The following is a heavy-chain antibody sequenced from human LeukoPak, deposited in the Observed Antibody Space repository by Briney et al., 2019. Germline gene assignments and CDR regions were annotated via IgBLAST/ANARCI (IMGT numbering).Heavy chain of an antibody. J-gene: IGHJ4*02. D-gene: IGHD3-22*01. CDR3: ARGRAYYYDSSGYYWDY. Sequence: SETLSLTCTVSGGSISSYYWSWIRQPPGKGLEWIGYIYYSGSTYYNPSLKSRVTISVDTSKNQFSLKLSSVTAADTAVYYCARGRAYYYDSSGYYWDYWGQGTLVTVSS. CDR2: IYYSGST. CDR1: GGSISSYY. V-gene: IGHV4-30-4*08.